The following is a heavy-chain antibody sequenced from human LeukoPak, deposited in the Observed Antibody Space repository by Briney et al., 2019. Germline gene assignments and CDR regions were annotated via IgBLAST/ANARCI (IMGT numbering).Heavy chain of an antibody. J-gene: IGHJ6*02. CDR3: ARDPPGEYYYYGMDV. CDR2: INPNSGGT. V-gene: IGHV1-2*02. D-gene: IGHD2-2*01. CDR1: GYTFTGYY. Sequence: ASVKVSCKASGYTFTGYYMHWVRQAPGQGLEWMGWINPNSGGTNYAQKFQGGVTMTRDTSISTAYMELSRLRSDDTAVYYCARDPPGEYYYYGMDVWGQGTTVTVSS.